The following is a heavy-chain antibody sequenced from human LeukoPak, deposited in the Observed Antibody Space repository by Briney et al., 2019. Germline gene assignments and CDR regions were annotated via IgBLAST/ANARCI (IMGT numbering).Heavy chain of an antibody. Sequence: ASVKVSCKASGYTFTGYYMHWVRQAPGQGLEWMGWINPNSGGTNYAQKFQGRATMTRDTSISTAYMELSRLRSDDTAVYYCARPRRLLIAAAGSHAFDIWGQGTMVTVSS. CDR2: INPNSGGT. D-gene: IGHD6-13*01. CDR3: ARPRRLLIAAAGSHAFDI. CDR1: GYTFTGYY. V-gene: IGHV1-2*02. J-gene: IGHJ3*02.